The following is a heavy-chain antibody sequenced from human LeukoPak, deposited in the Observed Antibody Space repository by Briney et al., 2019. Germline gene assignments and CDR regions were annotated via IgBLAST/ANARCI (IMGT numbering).Heavy chain of an antibody. V-gene: IGHV4-61*02. CDR2: IQTSGST. CDR1: GGSISSGGYY. Sequence: KASQTLSLTCTVSGGSISSGGYYWNWIRQPAGKGLEWIGRIQTSGSTNYNPSLNSRVTISVDTSENQFSLELRSVTAADAAVYYCARRPFEGMATIFFFDYWGQGTLVTVSS. J-gene: IGHJ4*02. CDR3: ARRPFEGMATIFFFDY. D-gene: IGHD5-24*01.